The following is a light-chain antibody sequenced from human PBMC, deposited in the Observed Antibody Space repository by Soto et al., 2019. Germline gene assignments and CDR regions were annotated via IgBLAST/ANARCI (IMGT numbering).Light chain of an antibody. CDR3: QQYNKWPLFT. CDR1: QTVGTN. V-gene: IGKV3-15*01. J-gene: IGKJ3*01. Sequence: EVVLTQSPATLSVSRGERATLSCRASQTVGTNLAWYQQRPGQAPRLLIYGASTRATGIPARFCGSGSGSEFTLTISILQSDDFAVYYCQQYNKWPLFTFGPGTRVDNK. CDR2: GAS.